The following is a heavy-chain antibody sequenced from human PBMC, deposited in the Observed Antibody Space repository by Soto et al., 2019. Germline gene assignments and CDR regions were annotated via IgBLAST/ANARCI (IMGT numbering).Heavy chain of an antibody. CDR3: AGVSGASHFDY. CDR1: GGSISSGGYY. Sequence: SETLSLTCTVSGGSISSGGYYWSWIRQHPGKGLEWIGYIYYSGSTYYNPTLKSRVTISVDTSKNQFSLKLSSVTAAATAVYYCAGVSGASHFDYWGQGTLVTVSS. V-gene: IGHV4-31*03. J-gene: IGHJ4*02. CDR2: IYYSGST. D-gene: IGHD7-27*01.